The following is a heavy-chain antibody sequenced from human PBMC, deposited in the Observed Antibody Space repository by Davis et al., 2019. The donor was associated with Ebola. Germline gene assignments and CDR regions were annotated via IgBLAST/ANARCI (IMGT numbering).Heavy chain of an antibody. Sequence: SETLSLTCAVSGGSISSGGYSWSWLRQPPGKGLEWIGYIYHSASTYYNPSLKSRVTISVDRSKNQFSLKLSSVTAADTAVYYCARVGYGGKLYYFDYWGQGTLVTVSS. CDR2: IYHSAST. CDR3: ARVGYGGKLYYFDY. J-gene: IGHJ4*02. V-gene: IGHV4-30-2*01. D-gene: IGHD4-23*01. CDR1: GGSISSGGYS.